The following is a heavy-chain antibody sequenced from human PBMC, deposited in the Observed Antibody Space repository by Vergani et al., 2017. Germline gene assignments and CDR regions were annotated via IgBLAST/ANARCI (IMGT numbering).Heavy chain of an antibody. CDR1: GFSFPGYA. V-gene: IGHV3-23*01. Sequence: EVQLLESGGGLVQPGGSLRLSCEASGFSFPGYAMSWVRQAPGKGLEWVSSVSGSSATPYYADSVKGRFIISRDNSKNTLHLQMNSLRADDTAVYYCTKDLVSSTSSLYFDYWGQGTLVTV. CDR2: VSGSSATP. CDR3: TKDLVSSTSSLYFDY. D-gene: IGHD6-6*01. J-gene: IGHJ4*02.